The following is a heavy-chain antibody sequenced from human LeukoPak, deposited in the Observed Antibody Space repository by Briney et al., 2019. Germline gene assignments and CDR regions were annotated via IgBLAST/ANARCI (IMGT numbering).Heavy chain of an antibody. V-gene: IGHV3-30*18. J-gene: IGHJ4*02. Sequence: GGSLRLSCAASGFTFTNYAMHWVRQTPGKGLEWVALISSDGSKNNYADPVKGRFTVSIDNSKNTLYLQMNSLRAEDTAVYYCVKGLVQTTMSYSVDYWGQGALVTVSS. CDR2: ISSDGSKN. CDR3: VKGLVQTTMSYSVDY. CDR1: GFTFTNYA. D-gene: IGHD1-1*01.